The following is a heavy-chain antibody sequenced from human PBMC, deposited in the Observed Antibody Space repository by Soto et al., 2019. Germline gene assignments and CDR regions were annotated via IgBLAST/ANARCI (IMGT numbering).Heavy chain of an antibody. CDR3: AREEYDYCSSTSCYSGYYGMDV. V-gene: IGHV1-18*04. CDR2: ISAYNGNT. J-gene: IGHJ6*02. CDR1: GYTFTSYG. Sequence: QVQLVQSGAEVKKPGASVKVSCKASGYTFTSYGISWVRQAPGQGLEWMGWISAYNGNTNYAQKLQGRVTMTTDTSTSTAYMELRSLRSDDTAVYYCAREEYDYCSSTSCYSGYYGMDVWGQGTTVTVSS. D-gene: IGHD2-2*02.